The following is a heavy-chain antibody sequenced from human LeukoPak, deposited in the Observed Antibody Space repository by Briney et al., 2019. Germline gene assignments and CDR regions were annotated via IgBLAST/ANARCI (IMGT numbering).Heavy chain of an antibody. V-gene: IGHV3-23*01. J-gene: IGHJ5*01. CDR1: GSTFSRYA. D-gene: IGHD5-18*01. Sequence: GGSLRLSCAASGSTFSRYAMTWVRQAPGKGLEWVSGISASGGTPYYADSVKGRFTISRDNSKNTLYLQLNSARVEDTAVYYCAKDPPLSSRYGYTDGYQEGNWFDPCGQETLVTVSS. CDR2: ISASGGTP. CDR3: AKDPPLSSRYGYTDGYQEGNWFDP.